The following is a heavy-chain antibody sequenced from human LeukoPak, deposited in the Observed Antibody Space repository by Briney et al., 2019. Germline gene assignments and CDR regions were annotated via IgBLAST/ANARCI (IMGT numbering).Heavy chain of an antibody. CDR3: AKDLGSYLDY. Sequence: GSLRLSCAASGFPFSSYGMHWVRQAPGKGLEWVAVISYDGSNKYYADSVKGRFNISRDNSKNTLYLQINSLRAEDTAVYYCAKDLGSYLDYWGQGTLVTVSS. CDR1: GFPFSSYG. J-gene: IGHJ4*02. V-gene: IGHV3-30*18. CDR2: ISYDGSNK. D-gene: IGHD1-26*01.